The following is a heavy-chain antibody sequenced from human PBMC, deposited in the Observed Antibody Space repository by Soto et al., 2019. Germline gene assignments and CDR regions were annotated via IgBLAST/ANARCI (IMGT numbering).Heavy chain of an antibody. CDR2: ITPTNTDT. CDR3: TRGHHSMDV. Sequence: GGSLRLSCAAAGFTFSDHYMSWIRQAPGKGLEWVSYITPTNTDTVYADSVKGRFTISRDNARNSLYLQMNSLRAEDTAVYYCTRGHHSMDVWGQGTAVTVSS. J-gene: IGHJ6*02. CDR1: GFTFSDHY. V-gene: IGHV3-11*06.